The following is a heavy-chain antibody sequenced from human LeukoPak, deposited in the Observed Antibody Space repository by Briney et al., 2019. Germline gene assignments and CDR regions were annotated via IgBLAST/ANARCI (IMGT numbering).Heavy chain of an antibody. CDR3: ARERTAVAGTFPDY. CDR1: GGSFSGYY. V-gene: IGHV4-34*01. D-gene: IGHD6-19*01. Sequence: PSETLSLTCAVYGGSFSGYYWSWIRQPPGKGLEWIGEINHSGSTNYNPSLKSRVTISVDTSKNQFSLKLSSVTAADTAVYYCARERTAVAGTFPDYWGQGTLVTVSS. CDR2: INHSGST. J-gene: IGHJ4*02.